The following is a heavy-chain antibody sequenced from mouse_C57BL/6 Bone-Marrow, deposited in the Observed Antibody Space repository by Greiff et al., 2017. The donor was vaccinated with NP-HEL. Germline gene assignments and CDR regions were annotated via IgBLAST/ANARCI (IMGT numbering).Heavy chain of an antibody. CDR3: ARSYYGSSWYFDV. V-gene: IGHV1-69*01. Sequence: QVQLQQSGAELVMPGASVKLSCKASGYTFTSYWMHWVKQRPGQGLEWIGEIDPSDSYTNYNQKFKGKSTLTVDKSSSTAYMQLSSLTSEDSAVYYCARSYYGSSWYFDVWGTGTTVTVSS. D-gene: IGHD1-1*01. CDR2: IDPSDSYT. CDR1: GYTFTSYW. J-gene: IGHJ1*03.